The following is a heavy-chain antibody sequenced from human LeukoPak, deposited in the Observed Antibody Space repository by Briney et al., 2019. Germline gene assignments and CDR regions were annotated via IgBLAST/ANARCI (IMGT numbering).Heavy chain of an antibody. D-gene: IGHD3-22*01. V-gene: IGHV4-4*02. J-gene: IGHJ4*02. Sequence: PSETLSLTCAVSGGSISSSNWWSWVRQSPGKGLEWIGEIYHSGSANYNPSLKSRVTISVDTSKNQFSLKLSSVTAADTAVYYCARARSSGYYPLNYWGQGTLVTVSS. CDR2: IYHSGSA. CDR1: GGSISSSNW. CDR3: ARARSSGYYPLNY.